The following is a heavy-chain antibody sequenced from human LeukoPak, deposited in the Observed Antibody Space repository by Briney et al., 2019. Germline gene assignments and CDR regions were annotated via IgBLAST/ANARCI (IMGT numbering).Heavy chain of an antibody. Sequence: GGSLRLSCAASGFSFSTFWMSWVRQAPGKGLGWVANIDHDGSEQYYVDSVKGRFTISRDNAKSSLYLQMSILRAEDTAVYYCARYYDGAGQDDCFDYWGQGTLVTVSS. J-gene: IGHJ4*02. D-gene: IGHD3-16*01. V-gene: IGHV3-7*01. CDR3: ARYYDGAGQDDCFDY. CDR1: GFSFSTFW. CDR2: IDHDGSEQ.